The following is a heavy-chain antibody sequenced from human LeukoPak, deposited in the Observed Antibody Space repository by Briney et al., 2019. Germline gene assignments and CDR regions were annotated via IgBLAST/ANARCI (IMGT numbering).Heavy chain of an antibody. J-gene: IGHJ5*02. CDR3: ARAAGPDYYDSSGYYYVGWFDP. CDR2: INHSGST. CDR1: GGSFSGYY. D-gene: IGHD3-22*01. Sequence: PSETLSLTCAVYGGSFSGYYWSWIRQPPGKGLEWIGEINHSGSTNYNPSLKSRVTMSVDTSKNQFSLKLSSVTAADTAVYYCARAAGPDYYDSSGYYYVGWFDPWGQGTLVTVSS. V-gene: IGHV4-34*01.